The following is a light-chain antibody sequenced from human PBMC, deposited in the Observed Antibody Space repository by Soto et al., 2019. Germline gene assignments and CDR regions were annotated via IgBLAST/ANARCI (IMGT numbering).Light chain of an antibody. CDR3: TSFTTTNTWV. CDR1: SSDVAVYNY. J-gene: IGLJ3*02. CDR2: GVN. Sequence: QSVLTQPASVSGSPGQSITISCTGTSSDVAVYNYVSWFQQHPGKAPKLIIFGVNNRPSGVSDRFSGSKSGNTASLTISGLQPEDEADYYCTSFTTTNTWVCGGGTQLTVL. V-gene: IGLV2-14*01.